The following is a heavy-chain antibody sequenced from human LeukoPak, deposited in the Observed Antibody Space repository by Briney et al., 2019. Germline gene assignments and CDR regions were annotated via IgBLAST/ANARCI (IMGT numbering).Heavy chain of an antibody. V-gene: IGHV3-21*01. D-gene: IGHD6-13*01. J-gene: IGHJ6*03. CDR1: GFTFSSYS. CDR3: ARGGYSSSWYMSYYYYIDV. Sequence: SGGSLRLSCAASGFTFSSYSMNWVRQAPGKGLEWVSSISSSSSYIYYADSVKGRFTISRDNAKNSLYLQMNSLRAEDTAVYYCARGGYSSSWYMSYYYYIDVWGKGTTVTVSS. CDR2: ISSSSSYI.